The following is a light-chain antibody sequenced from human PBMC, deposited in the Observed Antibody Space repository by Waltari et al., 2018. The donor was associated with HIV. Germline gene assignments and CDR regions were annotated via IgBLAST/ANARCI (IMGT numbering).Light chain of an antibody. CDR1: NSHVGGYNY. Sequence: QSALTQPASVSGSPGQSITISCTGTNSHVGGYNYVSWYQQHPGKAPKLMIYDVTKRPSGISNRFSGSKSGNTASLTISGLQAEDEADYFCSSFANNNTPVLFGGGTKLTVL. J-gene: IGLJ2*01. CDR2: DVT. CDR3: SSFANNNTPVL. V-gene: IGLV2-14*03.